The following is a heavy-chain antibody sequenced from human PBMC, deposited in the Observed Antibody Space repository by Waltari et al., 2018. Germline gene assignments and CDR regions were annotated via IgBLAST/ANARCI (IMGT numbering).Heavy chain of an antibody. CDR2: ISGSGGST. J-gene: IGHJ4*02. V-gene: IGHV3-23*01. CDR3: ARRSGYQVPPFDY. CDR1: GFTFSSYA. D-gene: IGHD3-22*01. Sequence: EVQLLESGGGLVQPGGSLRLACAASGFTFSSYAMSWCRRAPGKGLEWVSAISGSGGSTYYADSVKGRFTISRDNSKNTLYLQMNSLRAEDTAVYYCARRSGYQVPPFDYWGQGTLVTVSS.